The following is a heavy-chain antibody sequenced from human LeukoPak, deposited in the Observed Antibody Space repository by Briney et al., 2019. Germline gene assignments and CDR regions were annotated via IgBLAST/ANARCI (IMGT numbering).Heavy chain of an antibody. CDR3: ARDKIVGATYFDY. CDR2: IKQDVSEI. D-gene: IGHD1-26*01. CDR1: GFTYSSYW. J-gene: IGHJ4*02. Sequence: PGGSLRLSCAASGFTYSSYWMSWVRQAPGKGLECVANIKQDVSEIYYVDSVKGRLTISRDNTKNSLYLQMNSLRTEDTAVYYCARDKIVGATYFDYWGQGTLVTVSS. V-gene: IGHV3-7*01.